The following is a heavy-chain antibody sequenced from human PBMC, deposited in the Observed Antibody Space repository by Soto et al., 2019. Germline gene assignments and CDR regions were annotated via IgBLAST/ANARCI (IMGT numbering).Heavy chain of an antibody. CDR1: GFTFSSYS. CDR3: ARGTAVAGTGSFDY. Sequence: EVQLVESGGGLVKPGGSLRLSCAASGFTFSSYSMNWVRQAPGKGLEWVSSISSSSSYIYYADSVKGRFTISRDNAKNSRYLQMNSLRAEDTAVYYCARGTAVAGTGSFDYWGQGTLVTVST. J-gene: IGHJ4*02. D-gene: IGHD6-19*01. CDR2: ISSSSSYI. V-gene: IGHV3-21*01.